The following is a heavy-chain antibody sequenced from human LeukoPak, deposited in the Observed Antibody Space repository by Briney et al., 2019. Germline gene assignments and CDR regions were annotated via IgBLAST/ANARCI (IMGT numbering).Heavy chain of an antibody. D-gene: IGHD5-18*01. V-gene: IGHV3-23*03. J-gene: IGHJ4*03. CDR2: IYSGGST. CDR3: VMGRAYNH. CDR1: GFTFSSYA. Sequence: PGGSLRLSCAASGFTFSSYAMSWVRQAPGKGLEWVSVIYSGGSTYYADSVKGRFTISRDNAKSTLFLQMNSLRPEDTAVYFCVMGRAYNHWGRGTMVTVSS.